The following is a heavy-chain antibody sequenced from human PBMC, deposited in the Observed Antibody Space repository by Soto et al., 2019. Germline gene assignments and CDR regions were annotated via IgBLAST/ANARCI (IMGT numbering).Heavy chain of an antibody. J-gene: IGHJ4*02. CDR1: GFTFTTYA. Sequence: GGSLRLSCAASGFTFTTYAMNWVRRAPGKGLEWVSGISGSGGTTYYADSVRGRFTISRDNSMNTLYLQMSSLRAEDTAVYYCVNFRYDFWSGSPGLYYFDYWGQGTLVTVS. CDR3: VNFRYDFWSGSPGLYYFDY. CDR2: ISGSGGTT. V-gene: IGHV3-23*01. D-gene: IGHD3-3*01.